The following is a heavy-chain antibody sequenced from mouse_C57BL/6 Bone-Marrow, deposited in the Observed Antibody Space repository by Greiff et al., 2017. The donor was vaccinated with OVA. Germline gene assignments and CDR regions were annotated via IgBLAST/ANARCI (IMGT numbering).Heavy chain of an antibody. Sequence: EVKLMESGGGLVQPGGSMKLSCVASGFTFSNYWMNWVRPSPEKGLEWVAQIRLKSDNYATHYAESVKGRFTISRDDSKSSVYLQMNNLRAEDTGIYYCTVGGTVVATDYAMDYWGQGTSVTVSS. J-gene: IGHJ4*01. V-gene: IGHV6-3*01. D-gene: IGHD1-1*01. CDR3: TVGGTVVATDYAMDY. CDR2: IRLKSDNYAT. CDR1: GFTFSNYW.